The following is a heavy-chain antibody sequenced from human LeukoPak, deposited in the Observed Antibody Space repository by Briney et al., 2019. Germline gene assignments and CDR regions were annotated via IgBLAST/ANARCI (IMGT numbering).Heavy chain of an antibody. V-gene: IGHV1-69*05. CDR1: GGTFSSYA. CDR2: IIPIFGTA. Sequence: RASVKVSCKASGGTFSSYAISWVRQAPGQGLEWMGGIIPIFGTANYAQKFQGRVTITTDESTSTAYMELSSLRSEDTAVYYCATQPNNTYYYDSSGHNYYFDYWGQGTLVTVSS. D-gene: IGHD3-22*01. J-gene: IGHJ4*02. CDR3: ATQPNNTYYYDSSGHNYYFDY.